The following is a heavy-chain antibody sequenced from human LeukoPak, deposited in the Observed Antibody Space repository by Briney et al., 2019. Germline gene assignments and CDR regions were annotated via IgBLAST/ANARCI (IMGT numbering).Heavy chain of an antibody. Sequence: GGSLRLSCAASGFTFSSYGMHWVRQAPGKGLEWVAVISYDGSNKYYADSVKGRFTISRDNSKNTLYLQMNSLRAEDTAVYYCAKDRAMAPCYYGMDVWGQGTTVTVSS. CDR1: GFTFSSYG. D-gene: IGHD5-18*01. J-gene: IGHJ6*02. CDR2: ISYDGSNK. V-gene: IGHV3-30*18. CDR3: AKDRAMAPCYYGMDV.